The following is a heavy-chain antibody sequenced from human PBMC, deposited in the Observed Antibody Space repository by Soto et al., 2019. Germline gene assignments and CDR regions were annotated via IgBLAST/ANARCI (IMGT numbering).Heavy chain of an antibody. V-gene: IGHV4-59*01. D-gene: IGHD3-3*01. CDR2: IYYSGST. J-gene: IGHJ6*02. CDR3: ARGFDDFWSGDYYYYGMDV. Sequence: SETLSLTCTVSGGSISSYYWSWIRQPPGKGLEWIGYIYYSGSTNYNPSLKSRLTISVDTSKNQFSPKLSSVTAADTAVYYCARGFDDFWSGDYYYYGMDVWGQGTTVTVSS. CDR1: GGSISSYY.